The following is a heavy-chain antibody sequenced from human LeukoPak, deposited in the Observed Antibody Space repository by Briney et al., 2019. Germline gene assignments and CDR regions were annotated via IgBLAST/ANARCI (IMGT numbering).Heavy chain of an antibody. J-gene: IGHJ6*03. CDR3: ARGTVVTAPYYMDV. CDR1: GYTFTNYA. Sequence: ASVKVSCKASGYTFTNYAMNWVRQAPGQGLEWMGWINTNTGNPTYAQGFTGRFVFSLDTSVSTAYLQISSLKAEDTAVYYCARGTVVTAPYYMDVWGKGTTVTVSS. CDR2: INTNTGNP. D-gene: IGHD2-21*02. V-gene: IGHV7-4-1*02.